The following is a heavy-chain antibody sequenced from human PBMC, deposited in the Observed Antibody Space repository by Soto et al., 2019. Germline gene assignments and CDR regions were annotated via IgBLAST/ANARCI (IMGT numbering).Heavy chain of an antibody. CDR3: TSTPHSGYSSGWYY. CDR1: GFTFSNAW. V-gene: IGHV3-15*07. D-gene: IGHD6-19*01. Sequence: EVQLVESGGGLVKPGGSLRLSCAASGFTFSNAWTNWVRQAPGKGLEWVGRIKSKSDGGTSDYAAPVEGRFTISRDDSKNTLYLQMNSLKTEDTAVYYCTSTPHSGYSSGWYYWGQGTLVTVSS. J-gene: IGHJ4*02. CDR2: IKSKSDGGTS.